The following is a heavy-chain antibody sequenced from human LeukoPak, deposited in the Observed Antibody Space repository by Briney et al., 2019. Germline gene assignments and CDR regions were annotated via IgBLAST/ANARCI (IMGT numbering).Heavy chain of an antibody. Sequence: ASVKVSCKASGYTFTDYYMHWVRQAPGKGLEWMGWINPYSGGTKNAQKFQGRVTMTRDASTSTAYMDLSRLTLDDTAFYYCARGDIYGDYVWWGQGTLVTVSS. V-gene: IGHV1-2*02. J-gene: IGHJ4*02. CDR3: ARGDIYGDYVW. CDR2: INPYSGGT. CDR1: GYTFTDYY. D-gene: IGHD4-17*01.